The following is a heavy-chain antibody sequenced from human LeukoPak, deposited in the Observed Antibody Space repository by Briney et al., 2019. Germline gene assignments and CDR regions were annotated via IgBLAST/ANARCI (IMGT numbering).Heavy chain of an antibody. CDR2: IYPADSDT. J-gene: IGHJ4*02. CDR1: GYRFTTYW. V-gene: IGHV5-51*01. CDR3: ARQPSSDDPLDD. D-gene: IGHD6-19*01. Sequence: GESLNISCKGSGYRFTTYWIAWVRQMPGKGLERMGIIYPADSDTRYSPSFQGQVTISADKSISTAYLQWSSLKASDTAIYYCARQPSSDDPLDDWGQGTLVTVSS.